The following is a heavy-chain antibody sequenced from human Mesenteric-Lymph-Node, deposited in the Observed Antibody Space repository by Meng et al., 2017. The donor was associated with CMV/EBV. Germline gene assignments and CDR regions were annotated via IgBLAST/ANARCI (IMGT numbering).Heavy chain of an antibody. CDR1: GYTFTSYG. J-gene: IGHJ4*02. V-gene: IGHV1-18*01. Sequence: SVKVSCKASGYTFTSYGISWVRQAPGQGLEWMGWISAYNGNTNYAQKLQGRVTMTTDTSTSTAYMELRSLRSDDTAVYYCARDRDYYDGSGYYQYWGQGTLVTVSS. D-gene: IGHD3-22*01. CDR2: ISAYNGNT. CDR3: ARDRDYYDGSGYYQY.